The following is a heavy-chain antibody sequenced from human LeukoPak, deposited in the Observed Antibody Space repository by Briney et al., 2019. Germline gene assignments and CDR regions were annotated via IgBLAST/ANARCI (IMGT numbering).Heavy chain of an antibody. CDR2: INSDGSST. CDR1: GITFSSNW. CDR3: TSLSGP. Sequence: PGGALRLSCAASGITFSSNWMHWVRQPPGKELVWVSRINSDGSSTSYADSVKGRFTISRDNAKNTLYLQMNSLRVEDTAVYYCTSLSGPWGQGTLVTVSS. J-gene: IGHJ4*02. D-gene: IGHD3-10*01. V-gene: IGHV3-74*01.